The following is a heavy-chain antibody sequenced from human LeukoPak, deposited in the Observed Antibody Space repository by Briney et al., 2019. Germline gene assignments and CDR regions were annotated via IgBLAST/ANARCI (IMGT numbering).Heavy chain of an antibody. CDR1: GSSISSGGYY. V-gene: IGHV4-30-2*01. CDR3: ARDSGIGAFDI. D-gene: IGHD1-26*01. Sequence: PSETLSLTCTVSGSSISSGGYYWSWIRQPPGMGLEWIGYIYQSGSTYYNPSLKSRVTISVDRSKNQFSLKLSSVTAADTAVYYCARDSGIGAFDIWGQGTMVTVSS. J-gene: IGHJ3*02. CDR2: IYQSGST.